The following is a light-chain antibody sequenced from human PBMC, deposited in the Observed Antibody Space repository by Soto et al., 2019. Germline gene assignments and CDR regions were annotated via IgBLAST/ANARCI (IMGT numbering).Light chain of an antibody. Sequence: EIVMTQSPATLSVSPGERATLSCRASQSVSSNLAWYQQKPGQAPRLLIYGASTRATGIPARFSGSGFGTELTLTICRLQSEDFAVYYCQQYNNWPPLTFGGGSKVEIK. J-gene: IGKJ4*01. CDR1: QSVSSN. V-gene: IGKV3-15*01. CDR2: GAS. CDR3: QQYNNWPPLT.